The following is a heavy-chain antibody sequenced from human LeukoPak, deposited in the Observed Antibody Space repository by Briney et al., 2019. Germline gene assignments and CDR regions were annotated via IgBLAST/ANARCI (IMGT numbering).Heavy chain of an antibody. J-gene: IGHJ4*02. Sequence: PGGSLRLSCAASGFTFSSYAMHWVRQAPGKGLEWVAVISYDGSNKYYADSVKGRFTFSRDNSKNTLYLQMNSLKTEDTAVYYCTTSPYSSSWYIWGQGTLVTVSS. CDR2: ISYDGSNK. D-gene: IGHD6-13*01. CDR3: TTSPYSSSWYI. CDR1: GFTFSSYA. V-gene: IGHV3-30*04.